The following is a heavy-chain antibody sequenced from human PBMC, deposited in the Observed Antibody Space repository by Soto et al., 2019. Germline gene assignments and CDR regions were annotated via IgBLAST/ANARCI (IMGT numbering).Heavy chain of an antibody. CDR2: FDPEDGET. J-gene: IGHJ6*02. V-gene: IGHV1-24*01. Sequence: ASVKVYWKGAVYTQTELRMHWVRQEKEKGLEWMGGFDPEDGETIYAQKFQGRVTMTEDTSTDTAYMELSSVTAADTAVYYCARETIVATIPYYYGMDVWGQGTTVTVSS. CDR3: ARETIVATIPYYYGMDV. CDR1: VYTQTELR. D-gene: IGHD5-12*01.